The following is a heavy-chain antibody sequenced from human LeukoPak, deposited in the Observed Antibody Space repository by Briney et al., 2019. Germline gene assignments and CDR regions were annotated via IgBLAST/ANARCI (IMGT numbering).Heavy chain of an antibody. J-gene: IGHJ6*02. CDR1: GFTFSSFV. CDR2: ITGSGGNA. D-gene: IGHD5-18*01. V-gene: IGHV3-23*01. Sequence: GGSLRLSCAASGFTFSSFVMHWVRQAPGKGLEWVSAITGSGGNAYYADSVKGRFTVSRDNSKNTLYMQMNSLRDEDTAVYYCAKTSNSYTYYYGMDVWGQGTTVTVSS. CDR3: AKTSNSYTYYYGMDV.